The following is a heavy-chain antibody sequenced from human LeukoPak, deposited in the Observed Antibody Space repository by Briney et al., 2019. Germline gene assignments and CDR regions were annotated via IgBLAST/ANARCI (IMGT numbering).Heavy chain of an antibody. CDR1: GGSFSGYY. J-gene: IGHJ6*02. CDR2: IYYSGST. CDR3: ARDTVTTLAYGMDV. D-gene: IGHD4-17*01. V-gene: IGHV4-31*11. Sequence: KASETLSLTCAVYGGSFSGYYWSWIRQHPGKGLEWIGYIYYSGSTYYNPSLKSRVTISVDTSKNQFSLKLSSVTAADTAVYYCARDTVTTLAYGMDVWGQGTTVTVSS.